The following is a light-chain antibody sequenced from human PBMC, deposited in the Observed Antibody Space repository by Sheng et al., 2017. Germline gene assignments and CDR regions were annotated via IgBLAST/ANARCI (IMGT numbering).Light chain of an antibody. J-gene: IGKJ5*01. CDR2: GAS. CDR3: QQFGYFPPT. V-gene: IGKV1-33*01. Sequence: DIQMTQSPSSLSASVGDGVTITCQASQDIGNDLSWFQQKPGKAPKLLIYGASNLETGVPSRFNGGASGTDFTFTITSLQPEDVATYYCQQFGYFPPTFGQGTRLEIK. CDR1: QDIGND.